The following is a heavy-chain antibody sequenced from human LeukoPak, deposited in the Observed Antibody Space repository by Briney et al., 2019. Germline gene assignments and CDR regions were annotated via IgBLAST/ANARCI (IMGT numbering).Heavy chain of an antibody. Sequence: ASVKVSCKASGYTFTGYYMHWVRQAPGQGLEWMGRINPNSGGTNYAQKFQGRVTITADVSTSTAYMELSSLRSEDTAVYYCAREERNGGYLADNWGQGTLVTVSS. J-gene: IGHJ4*02. V-gene: IGHV1-2*06. CDR2: INPNSGGT. D-gene: IGHD3-10*01. CDR3: AREERNGGYLADN. CDR1: GYTFTGYY.